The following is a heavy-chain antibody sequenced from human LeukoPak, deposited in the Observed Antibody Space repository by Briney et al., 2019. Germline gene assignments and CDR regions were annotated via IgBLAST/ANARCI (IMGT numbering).Heavy chain of an antibody. J-gene: IGHJ4*02. CDR2: ITPIFGTA. D-gene: IGHD2-21*02. V-gene: IGHV1-69*05. CDR1: GGTFSSYA. Sequence: ASVKVSCKASGGTFSSYAISWVRQAPGQGLEWMGGITPIFGTANYAQKFQGRVTITTDESTSTAYMELSSLRSEDTAVYYCARDLYCGGDCYSWFDYWGQGTLVTVSS. CDR3: ARDLYCGGDCYSWFDY.